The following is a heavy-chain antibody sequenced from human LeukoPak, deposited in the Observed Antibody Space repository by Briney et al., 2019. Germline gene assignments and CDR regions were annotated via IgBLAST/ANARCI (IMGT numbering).Heavy chain of an antibody. J-gene: IGHJ4*02. D-gene: IGHD6-19*01. CDR3: ARGAVAGIYHFDF. CDR1: GFTFSSYS. CDR2: ISSGSSTI. Sequence: PGRSLRLSCAASGFTFSSYSMNWVRQAPGKGLEWVSYISSGSSTIYYADSVKGRFTISRDNAENSLYLQMNSLRVEDTAVFYCARGAVAGIYHFDFWGQGTLVTVSS. V-gene: IGHV3-48*01.